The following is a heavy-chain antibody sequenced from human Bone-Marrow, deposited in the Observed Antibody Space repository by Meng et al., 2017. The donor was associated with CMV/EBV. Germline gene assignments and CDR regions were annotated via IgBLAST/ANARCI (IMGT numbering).Heavy chain of an antibody. J-gene: IGHJ4*02. V-gene: IGHV1-2*02. CDR2: IHPHRGDT. Sequence: ASVKVSCKASGYTFTAHYFHWVRQAPGQGLEWMGWIHPHRGDTNYAQQFQGRVTLTRDTSINTGYMELTRLTSDDTAVYYCARPRGYSGYDPFDYWGQGTLVTVSS. CDR3: ARPRGYSGYDPFDY. CDR1: GYTFTAHY. D-gene: IGHD5-12*01.